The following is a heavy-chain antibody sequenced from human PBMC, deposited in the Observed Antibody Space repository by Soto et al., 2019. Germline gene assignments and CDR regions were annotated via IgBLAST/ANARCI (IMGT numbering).Heavy chain of an antibody. CDR2: IYYSGST. CDR3: ARQGDYGDYVLLS. Sequence: QLQLQESGPGLVKPSETLSLTCTVSGGSISSSSYYWGWIRQPPGKGLEWIGSIYYSGSTYYNPSLKSRVTISVDTSKNQFSLKLSSVTAADTAVYYCARQGDYGDYVLLSWGQGTLVTVSS. J-gene: IGHJ4*02. V-gene: IGHV4-39*01. CDR1: GGSISSSSYY. D-gene: IGHD4-17*01.